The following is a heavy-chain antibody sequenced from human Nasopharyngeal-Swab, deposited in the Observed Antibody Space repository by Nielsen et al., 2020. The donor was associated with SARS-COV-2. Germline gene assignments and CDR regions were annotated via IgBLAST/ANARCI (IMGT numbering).Heavy chain of an antibody. Sequence: GGSLRLSCAASGFTFSSYDMHWVRQATGKGLEWVSAIGTAGNPYYLGSVKGRFTISRENAKNSLYLQMDSLRAGDTAVYYCARGDGTMVRGVIIRGGMDVWGQGTTVTVSS. V-gene: IGHV3-13*05. CDR3: ARGDGTMVRGVIIRGGMDV. CDR1: GFTFSSYD. D-gene: IGHD3-10*01. CDR2: IGTAGNP. J-gene: IGHJ6*02.